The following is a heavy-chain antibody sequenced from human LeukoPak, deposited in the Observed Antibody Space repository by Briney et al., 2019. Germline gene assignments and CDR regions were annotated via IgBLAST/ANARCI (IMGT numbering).Heavy chain of an antibody. CDR2: IYTSGST. J-gene: IGHJ5*02. CDR1: GGSISSYY. CDR3: ARGGSNIVVVPAANWFDP. Sequence: SETLSLTCTVSGGSISSYYWSWIRQPAGKGLEWSGRIYTSGSTNYNPSLKSRVTISVDTSTNQFSLTLSSVTAADTAVYYCARGGSNIVVVPAANWFDPWGQGTLVTVSP. V-gene: IGHV4-4*07. D-gene: IGHD2-2*01.